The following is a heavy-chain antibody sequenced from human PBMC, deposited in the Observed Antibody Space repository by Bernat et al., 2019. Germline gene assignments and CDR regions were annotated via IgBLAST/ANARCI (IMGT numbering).Heavy chain of an antibody. CDR1: GGSISSSSYY. D-gene: IGHD3-16*02. Sequence: QLQLQESGPGLVKPSETLSLTCTVSGGSISSSSYYWGWIRQPPGKGLEWIGSIYYSGSTYYNPSLKSRVTISVDTSKNQFSLKLSSVTAADTAVYYCARRCITCGGVIVIPKVGWFDPWGQGTLVTVSS. CDR2: IYYSGST. V-gene: IGHV4-39*01. CDR3: ARRCITCGGVIVIPKVGWFDP. J-gene: IGHJ5*02.